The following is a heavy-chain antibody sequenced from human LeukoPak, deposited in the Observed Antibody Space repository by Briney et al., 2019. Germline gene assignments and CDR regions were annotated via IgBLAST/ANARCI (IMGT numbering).Heavy chain of an antibody. CDR2: IYYSGST. D-gene: IGHD6-13*01. Sequence: PSETLSLTCTVSGGSISSSSYYWGWIRQPPGKGLEWIGSIYYSGSTYYNPSLKSRVTISVDTSKNQFSLKLSSVTAADTAVYYCARQSYSSSWYLQDYFDYWGQGTLVTVSS. CDR1: GGSISSSSYY. CDR3: ARQSYSSSWYLQDYFDY. V-gene: IGHV4-39*01. J-gene: IGHJ4*02.